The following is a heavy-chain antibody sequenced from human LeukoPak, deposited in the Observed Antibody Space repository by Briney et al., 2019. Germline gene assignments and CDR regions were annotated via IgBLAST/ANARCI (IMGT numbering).Heavy chain of an antibody. D-gene: IGHD3-10*01. Sequence: GGSRRLSCAASGFTFSSYAMSWVRQAPGKGLEWVSAISGSGGSTYYADSVKGRFTISRDNSKNTLYLQMNSLRAEDTAVYYCAKDLVGTMAAFDIWGQGTMVTVSS. CDR1: GFTFSSYA. J-gene: IGHJ3*02. V-gene: IGHV3-23*01. CDR2: ISGSGGST. CDR3: AKDLVGTMAAFDI.